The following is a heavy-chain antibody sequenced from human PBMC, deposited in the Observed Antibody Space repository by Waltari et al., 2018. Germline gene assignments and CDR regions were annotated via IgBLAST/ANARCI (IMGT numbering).Heavy chain of an antibody. D-gene: IGHD2-8*02. CDR1: NGSLNNYF. V-gene: IGHV4-34*01. Sequence: QVHLQQWGAGLLKPSKTLSLTCGVNNGSLNNYFWNWIRQSPGKGLEWIGEINPSGVTNHNPARKTRGTISIAPSKNQVSLKLRSVTAADTAMYYCARGLREGSWTGALFYYRHYGMDVWGQGTTVTVSS. J-gene: IGHJ6*02. CDR2: INPSGVT. CDR3: ARGLREGSWTGALFYYRHYGMDV.